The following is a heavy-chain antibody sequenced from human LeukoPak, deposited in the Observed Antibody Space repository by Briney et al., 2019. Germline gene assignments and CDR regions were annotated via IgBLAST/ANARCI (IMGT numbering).Heavy chain of an antibody. V-gene: IGHV3-7*03. Sequence: GGSLRLSCTASEFSFSSYDMHWVRQAPGKGLEWVANIKEDGTETYYVDSVKGRFTISRDNAKNSLYLQMNSLRVEDTAVYYCAKEGRSLQTYWGQGTLVTVSS. CDR3: AKEGRSLQTY. D-gene: IGHD5-24*01. J-gene: IGHJ4*02. CDR2: IKEDGTET. CDR1: EFSFSSYD.